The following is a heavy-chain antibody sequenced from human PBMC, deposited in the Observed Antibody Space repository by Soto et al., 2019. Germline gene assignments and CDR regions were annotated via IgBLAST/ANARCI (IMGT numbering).Heavy chain of an antibody. CDR1: GGTFSSYA. V-gene: IGHV1-69*13. D-gene: IGHD3-16*01. CDR3: AGTHYDYVWGRPGAFDI. CDR2: IIPLFGTT. J-gene: IGHJ3*02. Sequence: SVKVSCKASGGTFSSYAISWVRQAPGQGLEGRGGIIPLFGTTNYAKKFQGRVTITADESTSTAYMKLSSLRSEDTAVYYCAGTHYDYVWGRPGAFDIWGQGTMVTVSS.